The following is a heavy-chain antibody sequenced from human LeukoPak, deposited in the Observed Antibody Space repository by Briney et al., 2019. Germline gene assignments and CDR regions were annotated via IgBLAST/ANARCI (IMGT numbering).Heavy chain of an antibody. CDR1: GFTFSSYW. CDR2: INSDGSST. J-gene: IGHJ4*02. D-gene: IGHD6-6*01. Sequence: PGGSLRLSCAASGFTFSSYWMHWVRQAPGKGLAWVSRINSDGSSTIYADSVKGRFTISRDHAKNTLYLQMNSLRAEDTAVYYCARGAARLVSDYWGQGTLVTVSS. V-gene: IGHV3-74*01. CDR3: ARGAARLVSDY.